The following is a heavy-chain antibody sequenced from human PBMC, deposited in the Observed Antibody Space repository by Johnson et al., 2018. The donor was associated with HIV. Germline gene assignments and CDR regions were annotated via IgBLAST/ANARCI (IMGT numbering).Heavy chain of an antibody. CDR3: AREGPRITSFGVVTPSAFDI. J-gene: IGHJ3*02. V-gene: IGHV3-20*04. CDR2: INWNGGST. D-gene: IGHD3-3*01. Sequence: VQLVESGGGVVRPGGSLRLSCAASGFTFDDYGMSWVRQAPGKGLEWVSGINWNGGSTGYADSVKGRFTISRDNAKKSLFLQMNSLRVEDTAFYYCAREGPRITSFGVVTPSAFDILGQGTMVTVSS. CDR1: GFTFDDYG.